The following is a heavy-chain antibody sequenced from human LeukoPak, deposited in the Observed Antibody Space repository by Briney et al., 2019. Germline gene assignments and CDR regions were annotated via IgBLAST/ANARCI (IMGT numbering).Heavy chain of an antibody. CDR1: GFTFDDYA. CDR2: IYYSGST. V-gene: IGHV4-59*01. D-gene: IGHD5-18*01. J-gene: IGHJ5*02. Sequence: LRLSCAASGFTFDDYAMHWVRQAPGKGLEWIGYIYYSGSTNYNPSLKSRVTISVDTSKNQFSLKLTSVTAADTAVYYCARYGYRYAGNWFDPWGRGTLVTVSS. CDR3: ARYGYRYAGNWFDP.